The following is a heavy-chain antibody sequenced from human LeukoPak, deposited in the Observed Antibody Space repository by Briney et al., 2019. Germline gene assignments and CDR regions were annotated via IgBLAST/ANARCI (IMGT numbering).Heavy chain of an antibody. V-gene: IGHV3-30*02. CDR2: TRHDDSDK. J-gene: IGHJ5*02. CDR1: GFTFNDYG. CDR3: AKDMRSGWCNWFDP. D-gene: IGHD6-19*01. Sequence: PGGSLSLSCAASGFTFNDYGMHWVRQAPGKGLEWVAFTRHDDSDKQYGDSVKGRFTISRDNSRNTLYLQMNSLRPEDTAVYFCAKDMRSGWCNWFDPWGQGTLVTVSS.